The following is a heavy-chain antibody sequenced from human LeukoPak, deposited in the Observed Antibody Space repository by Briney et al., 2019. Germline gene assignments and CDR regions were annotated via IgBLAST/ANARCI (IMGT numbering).Heavy chain of an antibody. V-gene: IGHV3-11*01. D-gene: IGHD4-23*01. Sequence: GGSLRLSCAASGFTFSDYYMSWIRQAPGKGLEWISNISSSTGSVYYADSLRGRFTISRDNAKNSLYLQMNSLRAEDTAVCYCATYGANWGYYLDYWGQGTLVTVSS. CDR3: ATYGANWGYYLDY. CDR1: GFTFSDYY. CDR2: ISSSTGSV. J-gene: IGHJ4*02.